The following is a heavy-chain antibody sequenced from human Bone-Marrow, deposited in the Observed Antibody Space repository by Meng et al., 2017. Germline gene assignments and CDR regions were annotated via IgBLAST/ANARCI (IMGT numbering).Heavy chain of an antibody. CDR3: ATEVNWFDP. J-gene: IGHJ5*02. CDR2: FDPEDGET. Sequence: ASVKVSCKASGYTLTELSMHWVRQAPGKGLEWMGGFDPEDGETIYAQESQGRVTMIGDTSTDTAYMELSSLRSDDTAVYYCATEVNWFDPWGQGTLVTVSS. V-gene: IGHV1-24*01. CDR1: GYTLTELS.